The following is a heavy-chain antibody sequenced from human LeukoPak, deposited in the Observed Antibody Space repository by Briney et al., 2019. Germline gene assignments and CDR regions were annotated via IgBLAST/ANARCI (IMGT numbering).Heavy chain of an antibody. J-gene: IGHJ4*02. CDR1: GGSFSGYY. CDR2: INQSGST. D-gene: IGHD5-12*01. V-gene: IGHV4-34*01. CDR3: ARGSNIVATTNFAY. Sequence: PSETLSHTCAVYGGSFSGYYWSWIRQPPGKGLEWIGEINQSGSTNYNPSLKSRVTISVDTSKNQFSLKLSSVTAADTAVYYSARGSNIVATTNFAYWCQGTLVTVPS.